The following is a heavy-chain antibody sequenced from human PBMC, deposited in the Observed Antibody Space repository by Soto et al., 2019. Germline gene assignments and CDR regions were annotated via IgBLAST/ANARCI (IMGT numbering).Heavy chain of an antibody. CDR2: ILYDGTNI. J-gene: IGHJ4*01. CDR1: RFTFSNYA. D-gene: IGHD3-10*01. V-gene: IGHV3-30*18. CDR3: AKATGLSGRGYFDC. Sequence: CAASRFTFSNYAMHWVRQAPGKGLEWVAVILYDGTNIYYADSVKGRFTISRDNSKNTLYLQMNSLRAEDTAMYYCAKATGLSGRGYFDCWGQGTLVTVSS.